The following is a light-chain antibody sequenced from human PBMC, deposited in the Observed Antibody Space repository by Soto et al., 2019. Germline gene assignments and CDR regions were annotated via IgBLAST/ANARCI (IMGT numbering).Light chain of an antibody. CDR1: DIGSKS. V-gene: IGLV3-21*02. CDR3: QSYDIRLSAWV. J-gene: IGLJ3*02. CDR2: DNS. Sequence: SYELTQPPSVSVAPGQTARITCGGNDIGSKSVHWYHQKPGRAPVLVVYDNSDRPSGIPERFSGSWSASSASLAVTGLQAEDEADYYCQSYDIRLSAWVFGGGTKVTVL.